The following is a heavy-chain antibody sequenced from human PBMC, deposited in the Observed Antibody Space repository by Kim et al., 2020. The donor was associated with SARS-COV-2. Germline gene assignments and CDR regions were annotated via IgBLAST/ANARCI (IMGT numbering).Heavy chain of an antibody. Sequence: SETLSLTCTVSGGSVSSGSYYWSWIRQPPGKGLEWIGYIYYSGSTNYNPSLKSRVTISVDTSKNQFSLKLSSVTAADTAVYYCARVMSGAADYWGQGTLVTVSS. CDR1: GGSVSSGSYY. V-gene: IGHV4-61*01. J-gene: IGHJ4*02. D-gene: IGHD3-10*02. CDR3: ARVMSGAADY. CDR2: IYYSGST.